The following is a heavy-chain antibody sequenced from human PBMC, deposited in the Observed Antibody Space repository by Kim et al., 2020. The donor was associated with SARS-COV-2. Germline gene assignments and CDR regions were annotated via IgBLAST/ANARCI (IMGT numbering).Heavy chain of an antibody. D-gene: IGHD5-18*01. Sequence: ASVKVSCKASGYTFTSYGISWVRQAPGQGLEWMGWISAYNGNTNYAQKLQGRVTMTTDTSTSTAYMELRSLRSDDTAVYYCARDLDTAMGYYYYYGMDVWGQGTTVTVSS. J-gene: IGHJ6*02. CDR3: ARDLDTAMGYYYYYGMDV. CDR1: GYTFTSYG. V-gene: IGHV1-18*01. CDR2: ISAYNGNT.